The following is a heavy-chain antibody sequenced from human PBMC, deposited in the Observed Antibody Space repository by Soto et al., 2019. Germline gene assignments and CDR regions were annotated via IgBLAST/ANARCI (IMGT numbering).Heavy chain of an antibody. V-gene: IGHV3-23*01. D-gene: IGHD4-4*01. CDR2: IYGNGGGT. J-gene: IGHJ2*01. CDR1: GFTFGTYS. Sequence: GGSLRLSCAASGFTFGTYSMNWVRQAPGKGLEWVSGIYGNGGGTFYADSVKGRFTISRDNSKNTLYLQMNSLRAEDTAVYYCAKEATVTSYWYFDLWGRGTLVTVSS. CDR3: AKEATVTSYWYFDL.